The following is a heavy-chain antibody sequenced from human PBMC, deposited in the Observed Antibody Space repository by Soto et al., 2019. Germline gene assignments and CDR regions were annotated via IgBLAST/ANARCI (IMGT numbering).Heavy chain of an antibody. Sequence: PSETLSLPCAVYGGSFSGYYWSWIRQPPGKGLEWIGEINHGGSTNYNPSLKSRVTISVDTSKNHFTLKLSSVTAADTAVYYCARGDYGDYVFDYWGQGTLVTVSS. CDR3: ARGDYGDYVFDY. V-gene: IGHV4-34*01. CDR1: GGSFSGYY. D-gene: IGHD4-17*01. J-gene: IGHJ4*02. CDR2: INHGGST.